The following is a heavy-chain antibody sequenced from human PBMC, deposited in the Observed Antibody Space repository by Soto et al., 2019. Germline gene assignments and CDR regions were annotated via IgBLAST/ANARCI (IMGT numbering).Heavy chain of an antibody. V-gene: IGHV4-4*02. D-gene: IGHD6-6*01. CDR1: SGSISSSNW. CDR2: IYHSGST. CDR3: ARLGIAAPPRSSDY. Sequence: SETLSLTCAVSSGSISSSNWWSWVRQPPGKGLEWIGEIYHSGSTNYNPSLKSRVTISVDKSKNQFSLKLSSVTAADTAVYYCARLGIAAPPRSSDYWGQGTLVTVSS. J-gene: IGHJ4*02.